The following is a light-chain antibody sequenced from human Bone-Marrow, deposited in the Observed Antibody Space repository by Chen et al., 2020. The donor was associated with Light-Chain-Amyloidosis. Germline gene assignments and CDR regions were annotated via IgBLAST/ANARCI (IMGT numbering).Light chain of an antibody. CDR2: GSS. J-gene: IGKJ4*01. CDR1: QTISSNY. Sequence: EIVLTQSPGTLSLSPGEGANLSCRASQTISSNYLTWYQQKFGQAPRLLIYGSSSRATGIPDRFTGSGSRKDFTLTINRLEPEDFAMYYCQQYGTSPLTFGGGTKVEIK. CDR3: QQYGTSPLT. V-gene: IGKV3-20*01.